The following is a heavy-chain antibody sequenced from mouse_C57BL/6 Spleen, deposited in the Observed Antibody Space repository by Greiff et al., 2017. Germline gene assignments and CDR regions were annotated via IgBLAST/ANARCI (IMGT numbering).Heavy chain of an antibody. Sequence: QVQLQQPGAELVKPGASVKLSCKASGYTFTSYWMQWVKQRPGQGLEWIGEIDPSDSYTNYNQKFKGKATLTVDTSSSTAYMQLSSLTSEDSAVYYWARIAQGLPYGGQGTLGTVSA. V-gene: IGHV1-50*01. D-gene: IGHD3-2*02. CDR1: GYTFTSYW. CDR3: ARIAQGLPY. J-gene: IGHJ3*01. CDR2: IDPSDSYT.